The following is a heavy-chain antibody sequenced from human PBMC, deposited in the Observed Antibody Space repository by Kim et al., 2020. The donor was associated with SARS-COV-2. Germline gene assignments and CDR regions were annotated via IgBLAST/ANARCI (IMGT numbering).Heavy chain of an antibody. Sequence: SETLSLTCAVYGGPSGQYSWSWIRQPPGTGLERISEVSHIGRTHYNPSLMIRATISIDMSKNQFPLTLKSVTAAATATYYCASIYGRYSDFDHWCQGTL. CDR2: VSHIGRT. D-gene: IGHD2-15*01. CDR1: GGPSGQYS. CDR3: ASIYGRYSDFDH. J-gene: IGHJ4*02. V-gene: IGHV4-34*01.